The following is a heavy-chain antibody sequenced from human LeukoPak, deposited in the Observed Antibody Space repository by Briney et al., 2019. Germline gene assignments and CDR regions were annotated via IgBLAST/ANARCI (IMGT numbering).Heavy chain of an antibody. Sequence: PSETLSLTCTVSGGSISSYYWSWIRQPPGKGLEWIGYIYYSGSTNYNPSLKSRVTISVDASKNQFSLKLSSVTAADTAVYYCAKTVTGYWYFDLWGRGTLVTVSS. D-gene: IGHD6-19*01. J-gene: IGHJ2*01. CDR1: GGSISSYY. V-gene: IGHV4-59*08. CDR2: IYYSGST. CDR3: AKTVTGYWYFDL.